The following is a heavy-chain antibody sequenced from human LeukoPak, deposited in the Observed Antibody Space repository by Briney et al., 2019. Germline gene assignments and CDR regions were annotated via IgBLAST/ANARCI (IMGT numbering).Heavy chain of an antibody. V-gene: IGHV3-74*01. D-gene: IGHD5-24*01. J-gene: IGHJ4*02. CDR1: GFTFSSYW. CDR2: INSDGGST. CDR3: AXRIXGMAPYYFDY. Sequence: GGSLRLSCTASGFTFSSYWMHWVRQAPGKGLVWVSRINSDGGSTSYADSVKGRFTISRDNAKNTLYLQMNSLRAEDTAVYYCAXRIXGMAPYYFDYWGQGTLVTVSS.